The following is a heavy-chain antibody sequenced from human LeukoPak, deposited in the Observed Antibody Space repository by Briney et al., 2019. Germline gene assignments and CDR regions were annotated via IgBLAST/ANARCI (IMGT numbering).Heavy chain of an antibody. CDR1: GFTVSGNY. Sequence: PGGSLRLSCAASGFTVSGNYMSWVRQAPGKGLEWVSVIYSGGRTYYADSVKGRFTISRDNSKNTLDLQMNSLSAEDTAAYYSARHSPSCSTTSCEIAYWGQGTLVTVSS. V-gene: IGHV3-53*01. CDR2: IYSGGRT. CDR3: ARHSPSCSTTSCEIAY. J-gene: IGHJ4*02. D-gene: IGHD2-2*01.